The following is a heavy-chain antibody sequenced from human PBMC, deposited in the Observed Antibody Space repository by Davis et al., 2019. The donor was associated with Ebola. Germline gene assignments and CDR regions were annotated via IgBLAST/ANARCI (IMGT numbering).Heavy chain of an antibody. D-gene: IGHD6-6*01. J-gene: IGHJ6*02. CDR3: ARCSSSYNYYYGMDV. CDR2: IIPVFHIT. CDR1: GYTFTSYD. Sequence: ASVKVSCKASGYTFTSYDINWVRQAPGQGLEWMGRIIPVFHITKYAQKFQGRVTITRDTSASTAYMELSSLRSEDTAVYYCARCSSSYNYYYGMDVWGQGTTVTVSS. V-gene: IGHV1-3*01.